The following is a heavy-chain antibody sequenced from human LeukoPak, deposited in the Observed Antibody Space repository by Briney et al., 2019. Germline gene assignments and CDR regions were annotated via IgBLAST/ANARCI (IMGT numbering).Heavy chain of an antibody. Sequence: SETLSLTCAVYGGSFGGYYWSWIRQPPGKGLEWIGEINHSGSTNYNPSLKSRVTISVDTSKNQFSLKLSSVTAADTAVYYCARGPIDYGDYAHAPFDYWGQGTLVTVSS. J-gene: IGHJ4*02. CDR1: GGSFGGYY. CDR3: ARGPIDYGDYAHAPFDY. D-gene: IGHD4-17*01. CDR2: INHSGST. V-gene: IGHV4-34*01.